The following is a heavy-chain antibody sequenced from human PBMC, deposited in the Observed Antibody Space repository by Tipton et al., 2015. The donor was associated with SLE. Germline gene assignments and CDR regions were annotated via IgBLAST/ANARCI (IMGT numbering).Heavy chain of an antibody. Sequence: TLSLTCTVSGGSISSYYWSWIRQPPGKGLEWIGYIYYSGSTNYNPSLKSRVTISVDTSQNQFSLKLSSVTAADTAVYYCARTMTRPLMWFDPWGQGTLVTVSS. CDR3: ARTMTRPLMWFDP. D-gene: IGHD3-3*01. J-gene: IGHJ5*02. V-gene: IGHV4-59*01. CDR1: GGSISSYY. CDR2: IYYSGST.